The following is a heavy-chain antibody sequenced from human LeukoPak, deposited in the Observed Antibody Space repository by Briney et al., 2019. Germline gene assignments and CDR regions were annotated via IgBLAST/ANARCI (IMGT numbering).Heavy chain of an antibody. Sequence: SETLSLTCTVSGGSISSSSYYWGWIRQPPGKGLEWIGSIYYSGSTYYNPSLKSRVTISVDTSKNQFSLKLSSVTAADTAVYYCATFEQWLVGFDYWGQGTLVTVSS. V-gene: IGHV4-39*07. CDR3: ATFEQWLVGFDY. D-gene: IGHD6-19*01. CDR2: IYYSGST. J-gene: IGHJ4*02. CDR1: GGSISSSSYY.